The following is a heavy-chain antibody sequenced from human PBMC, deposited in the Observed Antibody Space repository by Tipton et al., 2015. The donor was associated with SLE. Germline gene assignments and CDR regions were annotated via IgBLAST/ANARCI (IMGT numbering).Heavy chain of an antibody. Sequence: TLSLTCSVSGVSITNYHSYWDWFRQTAGKGLEWIGRIYFPGNTNYNPSLKSRVTMSVDTSKSQFSLKLTFVSAADTAIYYCARMGLCTTTTCNEGAFDVWGQGSMVTVSS. CDR1: GVSITNYHSY. J-gene: IGHJ3*01. CDR3: ARMGLCTTTTCNEGAFDV. CDR2: IYFPGNT. D-gene: IGHD2-2*01. V-gene: IGHV4-61*02.